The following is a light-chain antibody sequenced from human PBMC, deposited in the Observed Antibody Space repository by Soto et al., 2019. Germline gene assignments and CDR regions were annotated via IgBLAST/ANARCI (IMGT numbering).Light chain of an antibody. V-gene: IGLV2-11*01. J-gene: IGLJ3*02. CDR1: SSHVGGYNY. CDR2: DVI. Sequence: QPVLTQPRSVSGSPGQSVTISCTGASSHVGGYNYVSWYQQHPGKAPKLMIHDVIKRPSGVPDRFSGSKSDNTASLTISGLQAEDEADYYCCSYAGSYTWVFGGGTKLTVL. CDR3: CSYAGSYTWV.